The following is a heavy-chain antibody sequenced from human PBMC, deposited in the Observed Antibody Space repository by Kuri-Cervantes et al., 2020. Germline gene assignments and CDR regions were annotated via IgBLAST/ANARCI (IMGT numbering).Heavy chain of an antibody. CDR2: ISYDGSNK. CDR1: GFTFSSYA. J-gene: IGHJ6*02. Sequence: GGSLRLSCAASGFTFSSYAMHWVRQAPGKGLERVAVISYDGSNKYYADSVKGRFTISRDNSKNTLYLQMNSLRAEDTAVYYCAKDIVPAALYGMDVWGQGTTVTVSS. CDR3: AKDIVPAALYGMDV. V-gene: IGHV3-30*04. D-gene: IGHD2-2*01.